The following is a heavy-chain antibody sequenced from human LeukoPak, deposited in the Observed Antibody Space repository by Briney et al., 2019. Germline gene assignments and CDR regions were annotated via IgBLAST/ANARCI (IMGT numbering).Heavy chain of an antibody. J-gene: IGHJ3*02. Sequence: PGGSLRLSCAASGFTVSSNYMSWVRQAPGKGLEWVSVIYSGGSTYYADSVKGRFTISRDNSKNTLYLQMNSLRAEDTAVYYCARDGGWFGELGYAFDIWGQGTMVTVSS. D-gene: IGHD3-10*01. CDR2: IYSGGST. CDR1: GFTVSSNY. CDR3: ARDGGWFGELGYAFDI. V-gene: IGHV3-66*01.